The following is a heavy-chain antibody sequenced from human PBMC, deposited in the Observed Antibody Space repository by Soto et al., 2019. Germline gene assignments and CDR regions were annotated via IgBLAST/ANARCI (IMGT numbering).Heavy chain of an antibody. CDR3: ARDRPDNRNSFDAFDI. Sequence: PSETLSLTCTVSCGSVSSGDHYWSWIRQPPGKGLEWIAYISHSGSASYNSSLKSRVTISIDMSKNQFSLRLRSVTAADTAVYYCARDRPDNRNSFDAFDIWGPGKLVTV. CDR1: CGSVSSGDHY. D-gene: IGHD1-7*01. J-gene: IGHJ3*02. CDR2: ISHSGSA. V-gene: IGHV4-61*08.